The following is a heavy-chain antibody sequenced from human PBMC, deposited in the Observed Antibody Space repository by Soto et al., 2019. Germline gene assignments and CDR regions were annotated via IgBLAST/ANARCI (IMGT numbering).Heavy chain of an antibody. CDR3: AKMEVYCNNTICYVSGVGQKPLDF. J-gene: IGHJ4*02. Sequence: EVQLVESGGGLVQPGRSLRLSCAASGFSFDGYVMHWVRQAPGKGLEWVSGLSWNSGNMDYADSVKGRFTISRDNAKNSLYLQMNSLRAEDTALYYCAKMEVYCNNTICYVSGVGQKPLDFWGQGTLVTVSS. V-gene: IGHV3-9*01. D-gene: IGHD2-2*01. CDR1: GFSFDGYV. CDR2: LSWNSGNM.